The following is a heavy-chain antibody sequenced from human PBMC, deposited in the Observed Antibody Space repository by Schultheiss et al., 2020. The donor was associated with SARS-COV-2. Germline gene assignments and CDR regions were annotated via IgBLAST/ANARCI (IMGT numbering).Heavy chain of an antibody. CDR1: GFTFSSYW. CDR3: ASDPLYYYDSSGYFDY. D-gene: IGHD3-22*01. J-gene: IGHJ4*02. Sequence: GGSLRLSCAASGFTFSSYWMSWVRQAPGKGLEWVAVISYDGSNKYYADSVKGRFTISRDNSKNTLYLQMNSLRAEDTAVYYCASDPLYYYDSSGYFDYWGQGTLVTVSS. V-gene: IGHV3-30*03. CDR2: ISYDGSNK.